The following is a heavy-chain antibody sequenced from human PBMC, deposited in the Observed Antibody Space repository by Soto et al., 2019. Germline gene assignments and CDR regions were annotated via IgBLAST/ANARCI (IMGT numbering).Heavy chain of an antibody. D-gene: IGHD6-13*01. Sequence: QVQLQELGPGLVKPSGTLSLTCAVSGVSISSHDWWTWVRQPPGKGLEWIGESHQSGNTNYNSSRESRVTISVDKSKNQFSLKLTSVTVADTAVYCATRDSSRFYWGQGTLVTVSS. J-gene: IGHJ4*02. CDR1: GVSISSHDW. CDR3: TRDSSRFY. CDR2: SHQSGNT. V-gene: IGHV4-4*02.